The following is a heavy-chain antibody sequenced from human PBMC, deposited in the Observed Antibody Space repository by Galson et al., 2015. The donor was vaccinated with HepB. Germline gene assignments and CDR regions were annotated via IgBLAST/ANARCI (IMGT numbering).Heavy chain of an antibody. V-gene: IGHV3-72*01. J-gene: IGHJ4*02. Sequence: SLRLSCAASGFTFSDHYMDWVRQAPGKGLEWVGRTRNKANSYTTEYAASVKGRFTISRDDSKNSLYLQMNSLKTEDTAVYYCARFGDYSDAFDYWGQGTLVTVSS. CDR2: TRNKANSYTT. CDR3: ARFGDYSDAFDY. D-gene: IGHD4-17*01. CDR1: GFTFSDHY.